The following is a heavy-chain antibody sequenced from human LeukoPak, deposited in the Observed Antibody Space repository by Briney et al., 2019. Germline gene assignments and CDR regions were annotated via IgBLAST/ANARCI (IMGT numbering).Heavy chain of an antibody. CDR1: GFPFSSYA. D-gene: IGHD6-13*01. J-gene: IGHJ4*02. V-gene: IGHV3-23*01. CDR3: AKGQTYRSSWFYFDY. CDR2: ISDSGGGR. Sequence: GSLRLSCAASGFPFSSYAMGWVRQAPGKGLEWVSGISDSGGGRYYADSVKGRFTVSRDNDKNMFYLQMDSLRAEDTAVFYCAKGQTYRSSWFYFDYWGQGTLVTVSS.